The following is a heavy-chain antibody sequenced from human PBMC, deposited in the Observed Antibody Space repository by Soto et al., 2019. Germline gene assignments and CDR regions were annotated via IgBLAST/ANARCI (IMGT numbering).Heavy chain of an antibody. Sequence: GSMRLSCAASGFTFSSYWMSWVRQAPGKGLEWVANIKQDGSEKYYVDSVKGRFTISRDNAKNSLYLQMNSLRAEDTAVYYCARDPITYYDFWSGYYIRETPGYWGQGTLITVS. CDR1: GFTFSSYW. CDR3: ARDPITYYDFWSGYYIRETPGY. V-gene: IGHV3-7*03. J-gene: IGHJ4*02. CDR2: IKQDGSEK. D-gene: IGHD3-3*01.